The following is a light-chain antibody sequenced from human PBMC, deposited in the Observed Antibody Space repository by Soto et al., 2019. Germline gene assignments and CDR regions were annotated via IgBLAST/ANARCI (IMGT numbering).Light chain of an antibody. CDR1: QSLNSW. V-gene: IGKV1-5*03. CDR3: QQYNTYS. Sequence: DIQMTQSPSTLSASVGDRVSITCRASQSLNSWLAWYQQKPGTAPKLLIYKTSTFESGVPSRFSGSGSGTEFTLTISNLQPDDFATYYCQQYNTYSFGQGTKLEIK. J-gene: IGKJ2*01. CDR2: KTS.